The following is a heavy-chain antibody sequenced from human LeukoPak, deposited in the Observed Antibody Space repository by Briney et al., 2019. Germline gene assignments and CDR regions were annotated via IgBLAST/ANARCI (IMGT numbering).Heavy chain of an antibody. D-gene: IGHD3-10*01. J-gene: IGHJ6*03. Sequence: SETLSLTCAVSGGSISSSNWWSWVRQPPGKGLEWIGEIYHSGSTNYNPSLKSRVTISVDTSKNQFSLKLSSVTAADTAVYYCARRGFGELAFYYYYYMDVWGKGTTVTISS. V-gene: IGHV4-4*02. CDR2: IYHSGST. CDR3: ARRGFGELAFYYYYYMDV. CDR1: GGSISSSNW.